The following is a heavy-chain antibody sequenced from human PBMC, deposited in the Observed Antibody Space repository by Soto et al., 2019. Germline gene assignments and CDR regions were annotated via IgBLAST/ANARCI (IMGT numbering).Heavy chain of an antibody. CDR1: GFTFSSYA. J-gene: IGHJ3*02. CDR2: ISGSGGST. V-gene: IGHV3-23*01. Sequence: GGSLRLSCAASGFTFSSYAMSWVRQAPGKGLEWVSAISGSGGSTYYADSVKGRFTIPRDNSKNTLYLQMNSLRAEDTAVYYCAKDLYDILTGPGAFDIWGQGTMVTVSS. D-gene: IGHD3-9*01. CDR3: AKDLYDILTGPGAFDI.